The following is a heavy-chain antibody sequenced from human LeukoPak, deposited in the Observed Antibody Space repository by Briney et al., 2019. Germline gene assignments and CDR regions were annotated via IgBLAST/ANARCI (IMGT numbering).Heavy chain of an antibody. V-gene: IGHV1-18*01. CDR2: ISAYNGNT. J-gene: IGHJ3*02. D-gene: IGHD2-2*01. CDR1: GYTFTSYG. CDR3: AREGISLVPAAIWRDAFDI. Sequence: GASVKVSCKASGYTFTSYGISWVRQAPGQGLEWMGWISAYNGNTNYAQKLQGRVTMTTDTSTSTAYMELRSLRSDDTAVYYCAREGISLVPAAIWRDAFDIWGQGTTVTVSS.